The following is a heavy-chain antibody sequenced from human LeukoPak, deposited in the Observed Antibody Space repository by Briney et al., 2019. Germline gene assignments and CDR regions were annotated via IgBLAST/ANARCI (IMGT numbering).Heavy chain of an antibody. D-gene: IGHD6-19*01. CDR3: AKDSSGWYRAYFDY. CDR2: ISGSGGST. CDR1: GFTFSSYA. Sequence: GGSLRLSCAASGFTFSSYAMSWVRQAPGKGLEWVSAISGSGGSTYYADSVKGRLTISRDNSKNTLYLQMNSLRAEDTAVYYCAKDSSGWYRAYFDYWGQGTLVTVSS. V-gene: IGHV3-23*01. J-gene: IGHJ4*02.